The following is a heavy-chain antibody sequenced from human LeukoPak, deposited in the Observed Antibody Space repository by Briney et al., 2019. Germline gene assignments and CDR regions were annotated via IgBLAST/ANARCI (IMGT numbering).Heavy chain of an antibody. D-gene: IGHD6-13*01. CDR2: ISGSGGST. CDR3: ARDNRGSSWYFDY. V-gene: IGHV3-23*01. J-gene: IGHJ4*02. CDR1: GFTFSSYA. Sequence: GGSLRLSCAASGFTFSSYAMSWVRQVPGKGLEWVSSISGSGGSTYYADSVKGRFTISRDNAKNSLYLQMNSLRAEDTAVYYCARDNRGSSWYFDYWGQGTLVTVSS.